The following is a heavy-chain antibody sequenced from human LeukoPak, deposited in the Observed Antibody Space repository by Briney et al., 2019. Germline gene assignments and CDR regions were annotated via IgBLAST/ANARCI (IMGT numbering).Heavy chain of an antibody. CDR2: IKSKTDGGTT. D-gene: IGHD3-10*01. J-gene: IGHJ6*02. CDR3: TTGPFDSYGPSSYSANGMDV. V-gene: IGHV3-15*01. Sequence: GGSLRLSCAASGFTFSNAWMSWVRQAPGKGLEWVGRIKSKTDGGTTDYTAPVKGRFTISRDDSKNTLYLQMNSLKTEDTAVYYWTTGPFDSYGPSSYSANGMDVWAQGLT. CDR1: GFTFSNAW.